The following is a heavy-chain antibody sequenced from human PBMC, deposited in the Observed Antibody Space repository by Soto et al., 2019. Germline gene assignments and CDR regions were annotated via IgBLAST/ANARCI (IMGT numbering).Heavy chain of an antibody. CDR2: IHYSGSI. J-gene: IGHJ6*02. V-gene: IGHV4-30-4*01. CDR1: GGPIRTDHYN. CDR3: AREDDGGDRDYYGLDV. Sequence: QVQLQESGPGLVRPSQTLSLTCTVSGGPIRTDHYNWTWIRQAPGKGLAWIGYIHYSGSIQFNPSLQSRVSMSVDTSKNLFSLRLSSETAADTAVYFCAREDDGGDRDYYGLDVWGQGTTVTVSS. D-gene: IGHD2-21*02.